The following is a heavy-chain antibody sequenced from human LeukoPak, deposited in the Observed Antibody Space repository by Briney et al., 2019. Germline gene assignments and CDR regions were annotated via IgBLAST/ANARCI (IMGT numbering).Heavy chain of an antibody. J-gene: IGHJ4*02. Sequence: GGSLRLSCAASGFTFSSYGMHWGRQAPGKGLEWVAVISYDGSNKYYADSVKGRFTISRDNAKNTLYLQMNSLRAEDTAVYYCAKSAPRIAVAGIVDYWGQGTLVTVSS. CDR1: GFTFSSYG. V-gene: IGHV3-30*18. CDR2: ISYDGSNK. CDR3: AKSAPRIAVAGIVDY. D-gene: IGHD6-19*01.